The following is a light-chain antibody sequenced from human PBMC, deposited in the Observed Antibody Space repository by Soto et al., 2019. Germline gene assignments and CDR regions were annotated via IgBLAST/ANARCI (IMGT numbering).Light chain of an antibody. CDR2: LVF. CDR3: LQPLHSGFT. CDR1: QSLLHSNGYTY. Sequence: DLVMTQSPLFMPVTPGEPASISCRSSQSLLHSNGYTYLDWYLQKPGQSPQLLIYLVFNRAYGVPYRFSGSGSGTDFTLKISRLEAADVGIYFCLQPLHSGFTFGPGTKVHF. V-gene: IGKV2-28*01. J-gene: IGKJ3*01.